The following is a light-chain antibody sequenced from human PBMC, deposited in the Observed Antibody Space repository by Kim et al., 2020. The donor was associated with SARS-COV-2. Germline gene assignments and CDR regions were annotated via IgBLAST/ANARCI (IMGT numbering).Light chain of an antibody. CDR2: QDN. J-gene: IGLJ1*01. Sequence: SYELTKPPSVSVSPGQTASITCSGDKLSDRYASWYQQRPGQSPVVVIYQDNKRPAGIPERFSGSNSGNIATLTISGAQSTDEADYYCQAWDSSTSNVFGTGTKVTVL. CDR1: KLSDRY. CDR3: QAWDSSTSNV. V-gene: IGLV3-1*01.